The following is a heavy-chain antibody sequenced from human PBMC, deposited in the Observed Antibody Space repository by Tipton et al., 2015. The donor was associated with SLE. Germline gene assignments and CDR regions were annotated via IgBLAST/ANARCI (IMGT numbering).Heavy chain of an antibody. J-gene: IGHJ2*01. D-gene: IGHD3-22*01. V-gene: IGHV4-34*01. Sequence: TLSLTCAVYGGSFSGYYWSWIRQPPGKGLEWIGSIYHSGSTYYNPSLKSRVTISVDRSKNQFSLKLSSVTAADTAVYYCAREYHYYDSSGYYGGYFDLWGRGTLVTVSS. CDR2: IYHSGST. CDR3: AREYHYYDSSGYYGGYFDL. CDR1: GGSFSGYY.